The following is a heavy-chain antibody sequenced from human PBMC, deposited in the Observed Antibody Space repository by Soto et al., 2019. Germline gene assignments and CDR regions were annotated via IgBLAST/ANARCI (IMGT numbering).Heavy chain of an antibody. Sequence: EGSLRLFCAASGFTFSDYYMSWIRQAPGKGLEWVSYISSSGSTIYYADSVKGRFTISRDNAKNSLYLQMNSLRAEDTAVYYCARYRAKVISAADYWGQGTLVTVSS. J-gene: IGHJ4*02. V-gene: IGHV3-11*01. CDR3: ARYRAKVISAADY. CDR2: ISSSGSTI. D-gene: IGHD6-13*01. CDR1: GFTFSDYY.